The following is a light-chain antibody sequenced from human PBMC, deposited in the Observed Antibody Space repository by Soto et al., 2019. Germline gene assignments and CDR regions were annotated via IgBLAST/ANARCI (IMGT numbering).Light chain of an antibody. CDR1: QSVLYSSNNKNY. CDR3: QQYYNAPSYT. CDR2: WAS. J-gene: IGKJ2*01. Sequence: DIVMTQSPDSLAVSLGERATINCKSSQSVLYSSNNKNYLAWYQQKPGQPPKLLIYWASTRESGVPDRYSGSGSGTDFTLTISSLQAEDVAVYYCQQYYNAPSYTIGQGTKLEI. V-gene: IGKV4-1*01.